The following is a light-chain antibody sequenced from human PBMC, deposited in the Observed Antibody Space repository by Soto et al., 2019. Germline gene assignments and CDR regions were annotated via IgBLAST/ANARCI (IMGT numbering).Light chain of an antibody. CDR2: GAS. CDR1: QSVSSSY. J-gene: IGKJ1*01. V-gene: IGKV3-20*01. CDR3: QQYGNSRWT. Sequence: LLTRSSGTLALSPGGKTTFSCSASQSVSSSYLAWYQQKPGQAPRLLIYGASSRATGIPDRFSGSGSGTDFTLTISRLEPEDFAVYYCQQYGNSRWTFGQGTKV.